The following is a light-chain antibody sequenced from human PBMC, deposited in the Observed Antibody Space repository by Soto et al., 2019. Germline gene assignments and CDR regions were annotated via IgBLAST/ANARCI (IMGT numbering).Light chain of an antibody. Sequence: QSVLTQPASVSGSPGQSITISCTGTSRDVGGYNYVSWYQHHPGKAPKLMIYEVSNRPSGVSNRFSGSKSGNTASLTISGLQAEDEADYYCSSYTSSITYVFGTGTKVTVL. CDR3: SSYTSSITYV. CDR2: EVS. V-gene: IGLV2-14*01. CDR1: SRDVGGYNY. J-gene: IGLJ1*01.